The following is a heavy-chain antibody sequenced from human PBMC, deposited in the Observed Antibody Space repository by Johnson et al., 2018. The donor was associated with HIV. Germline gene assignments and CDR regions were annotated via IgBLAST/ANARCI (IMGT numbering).Heavy chain of an antibody. Sequence: VQLVESGGGLVQPGGSLRLSCAASGFTFDDYAMHWVRQAPGKGLEWVSGISWTSGSIGHADSVKGRFTISKDNAKNSMYLQMNSLKAEDTALYYCARELGYYYDSSGHDAFDIWGQGTRVTVSS. V-gene: IGHV3-9*01. J-gene: IGHJ3*02. CDR2: ISWTSGSI. CDR3: ARELGYYYDSSGHDAFDI. CDR1: GFTFDDYA. D-gene: IGHD3-22*01.